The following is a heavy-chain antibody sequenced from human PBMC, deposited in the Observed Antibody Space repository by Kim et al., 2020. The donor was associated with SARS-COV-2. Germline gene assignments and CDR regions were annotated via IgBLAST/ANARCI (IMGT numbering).Heavy chain of an antibody. CDR1: GFSLSTSGVG. Sequence: SGPTLVNPTQTLTLTCTFSGFSLSTSGVGVGWIRQPPGKALEWLALIYWDDDKRYSPSLKSRLTITKDTSKNQVVLTMTNMDPVDTATYYCAHTLELLWFGEFGLGGYYYYGMDVWGQGTTVTVSS. CDR2: IYWDDDK. D-gene: IGHD3-10*01. V-gene: IGHV2-5*02. J-gene: IGHJ6*02. CDR3: AHTLELLWFGEFGLGGYYYYGMDV.